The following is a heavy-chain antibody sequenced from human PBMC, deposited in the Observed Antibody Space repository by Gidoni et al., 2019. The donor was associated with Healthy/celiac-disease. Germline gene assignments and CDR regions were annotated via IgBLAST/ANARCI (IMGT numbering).Heavy chain of an antibody. CDR1: GSTFSDYD. CDR3: ARDRSSSGGLFDP. D-gene: IGHD6-19*01. J-gene: IGHJ5*02. Sequence: QVQLVEYGGGLVKPGGSLRLSCAASGSTFSDYDMSWIRQAPGKGLEWVAYISSSGSTIYDADSVKGRFTISRDNAKNALYLQMNSLRAEDTAVYYCARDRSSSGGLFDPWGQGTLVTVSS. V-gene: IGHV3-11*01. CDR2: ISSSGSTI.